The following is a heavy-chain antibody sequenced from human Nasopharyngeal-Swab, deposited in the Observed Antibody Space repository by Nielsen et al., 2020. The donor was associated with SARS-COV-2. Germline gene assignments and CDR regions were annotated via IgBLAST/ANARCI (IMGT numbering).Heavy chain of an antibody. Sequence: GESLKISCAASGFTFSSYWMSWVRQAPGKALEWVAHIKQGGTQQYYVDSVKGRFTISRDNAKNSLYLQMNSLRADDTAVYYCTRYCSTTSCPRGFDYWGQGTLVTVSS. V-gene: IGHV3-7*01. J-gene: IGHJ4*02. CDR3: TRYCSTTSCPRGFDY. CDR2: IKQGGTQQ. CDR1: GFTFSSYW. D-gene: IGHD2-2*01.